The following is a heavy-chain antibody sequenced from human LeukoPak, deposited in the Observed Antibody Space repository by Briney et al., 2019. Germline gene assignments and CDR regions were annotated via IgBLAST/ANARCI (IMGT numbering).Heavy chain of an antibody. Sequence: RQAPXXXXXWVXXIGGLGGGTFYAVSVKGRFTISRDNSKNTLYLQMNSLRAEDTAVYYCAKRPDRSYYDRTGYYYFDYWGQGTLVTVSS. J-gene: IGHJ4*02. D-gene: IGHD3-22*01. CDR3: AKRPDRSYYDRTGYYYFDY. V-gene: IGHV3-23*01. CDR2: IGGLGGGT.